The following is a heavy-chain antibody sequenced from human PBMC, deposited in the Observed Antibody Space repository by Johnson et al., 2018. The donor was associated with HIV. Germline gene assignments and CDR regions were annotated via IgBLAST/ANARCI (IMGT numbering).Heavy chain of an antibody. CDR1: GFTFSTYW. D-gene: IGHD3-16*01. CDR3: AKYDRFAFDA. Sequence: EVQLVESGGGLVQPGGSLRLSCVASGFTFSTYWMNWVRQAPGKGLEWVANIQLDGSDKYYVDSVKGRFIISRDNGRNLVYLQMNSLRAEDTAVYFCAKYDRFAFDAWGQGTMVTVSS. J-gene: IGHJ3*01. CDR2: IQLDGSDK. V-gene: IGHV3-7*05.